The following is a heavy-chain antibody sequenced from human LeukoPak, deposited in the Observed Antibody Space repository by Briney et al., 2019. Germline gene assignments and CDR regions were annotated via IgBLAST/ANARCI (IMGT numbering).Heavy chain of an antibody. D-gene: IGHD2-21*02. CDR3: ARDRFPAPYCGGDCYNWFDP. J-gene: IGHJ5*02. V-gene: IGHV1-69*13. CDR1: GGTFSSYA. CDR2: IIPIFGTA. Sequence: ASVKVSCKASGGTFSSYAISWVRQAPGQGLEWMGGIIPIFGTANYAQKFQGRVTITADESTSTAYMELSSLRSEDTAVYYCARDRFPAPYCGGDCYNWFDPWGQGTLATVSS.